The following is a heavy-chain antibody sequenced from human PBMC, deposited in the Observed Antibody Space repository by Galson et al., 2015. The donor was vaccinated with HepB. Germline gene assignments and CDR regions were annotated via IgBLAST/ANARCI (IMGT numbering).Heavy chain of an antibody. V-gene: IGHV2-5*01. CDR3: ARVVYDSSGSEI. CDR1: GFSLSTSGVG. Sequence: ALVKPTQTLTLTCTFSGFSLSTSGVGVGWLRQPPGKALEWLALIYWNDDKRYSPSLKSRLTITKDTSKNQVVLTMTNMDPVDTATYYCARVVYDSSGSEIWGQGTMVTVSS. D-gene: IGHD3-22*01. J-gene: IGHJ3*02. CDR2: IYWNDDK.